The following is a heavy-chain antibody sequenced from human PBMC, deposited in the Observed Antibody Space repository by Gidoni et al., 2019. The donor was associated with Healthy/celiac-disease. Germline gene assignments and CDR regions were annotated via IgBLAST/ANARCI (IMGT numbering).Heavy chain of an antibody. V-gene: IGHV4-61*02. J-gene: IGHJ4*02. CDR1: GAPISRGSYY. CDR2: IYTSGST. D-gene: IGHD1-26*01. CDR3: ARDTAYSGSYYFDY. Sequence: QVQLQESGPGLVKPSQTLSLTCTVSGAPISRGSYYWSWIRQPAGKGLEWIGRIYTSGSTNYNPSLKRRVTISVDTSKNQFSLKLSSVTAADTAVYYCARDTAYSGSYYFDYWGQGTLVTVSS.